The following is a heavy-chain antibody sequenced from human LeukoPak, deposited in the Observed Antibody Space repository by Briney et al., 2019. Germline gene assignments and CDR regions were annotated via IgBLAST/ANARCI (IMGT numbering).Heavy chain of an antibody. CDR2: ISSSSSYI. V-gene: IGHV3-21*01. CDR1: GFTFSNYN. Sequence: GGSLRLSCAASGFTFSNYNMNWVRQAPGKGLEWVSSISSSSSYIYYADSVKGRFTISRDNTKNSMYLRVNSLRAEDTAVYYCARSPYYDFWSGPPSYFDYWGQGTLVTVPS. D-gene: IGHD3-3*01. CDR3: ARSPYYDFWSGPPSYFDY. J-gene: IGHJ4*02.